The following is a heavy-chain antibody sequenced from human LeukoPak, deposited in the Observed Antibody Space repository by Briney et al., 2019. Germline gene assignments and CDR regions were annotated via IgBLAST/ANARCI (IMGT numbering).Heavy chain of an antibody. CDR1: GFTFTSHD. CDR3: ARAYSGSYVIDY. J-gene: IGHJ4*02. Sequence: ASVKVSCKASGFTFTSHDYNWVRQATGQGLEWMGRINPNSGGTNYAQKFQGRVTMTRDTSISTAYMELSRLRSDDTAVYYCARAYSGSYVIDYWGRGTLVTVSS. CDR2: INPNSGGT. D-gene: IGHD1-26*01. V-gene: IGHV1-2*06.